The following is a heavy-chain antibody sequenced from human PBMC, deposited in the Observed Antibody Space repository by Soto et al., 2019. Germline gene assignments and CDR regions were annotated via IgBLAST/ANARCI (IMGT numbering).Heavy chain of an antibody. V-gene: IGHV3-30-3*01. D-gene: IGHD5-12*01. CDR3: ARDRISGYETYFDY. CDR1: GFTFSSYA. Sequence: QVQLVESGGGVVQPGRSLRLSCAASGFTFSSYAMHWVRQAPGKGLEWVAVISYDGSNKYYADSMKGRFTISRDNSKNTLYLQMNSLRAEDTAVYYCARDRISGYETYFDYWGQGTLVTVSS. J-gene: IGHJ4*02. CDR2: ISYDGSNK.